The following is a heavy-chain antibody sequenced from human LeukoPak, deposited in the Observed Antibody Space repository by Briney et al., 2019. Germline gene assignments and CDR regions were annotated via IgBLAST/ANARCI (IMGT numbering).Heavy chain of an antibody. CDR1: GFTFSSYA. Sequence: GGSLRLSCAASGFTFSSYAMSWVRQAPGKGLEWVSAISGSGGSTYYADSVKGRFTISRDNSKNTLYLQMNSLRAEDTAVYYCAKPGDCSGGSCYSVYWGQGTLVTVSS. CDR2: ISGSGGST. J-gene: IGHJ4*02. V-gene: IGHV3-23*01. CDR3: AKPGDCSGGSCYSVY. D-gene: IGHD2-15*01.